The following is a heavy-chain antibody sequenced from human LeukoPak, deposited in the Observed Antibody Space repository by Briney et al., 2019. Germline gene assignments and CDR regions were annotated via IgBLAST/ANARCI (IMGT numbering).Heavy chain of an antibody. CDR1: GFSFNTYG. D-gene: IGHD3-22*01. J-gene: IGHJ1*01. Sequence: HPGGPLRLSCAASGFSFNTYGMHWVRQGPGKGLEWVAVISYDGSNKWYADSVKGRFTISRDNSKNTLYLQMNSLRPEDTAVYFCAKDLNTYRYDSRDLQHWGHGILVTVSS. CDR3: AKDLNTYRYDSRDLQH. CDR2: ISYDGSNK. V-gene: IGHV3-30*18.